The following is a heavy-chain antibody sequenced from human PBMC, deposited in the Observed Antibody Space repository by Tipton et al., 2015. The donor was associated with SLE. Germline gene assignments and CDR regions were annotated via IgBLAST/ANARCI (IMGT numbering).Heavy chain of an antibody. CDR1: GFTFSSYA. J-gene: IGHJ4*02. D-gene: IGHD3-22*01. CDR2: ISGSGGST. V-gene: IGHV3-23*01. CDR3: ARDRGYDSSGLDY. Sequence: SLRLSCAASGFTFSSYAMSWVRQAPGKGLEWVSAISGSGGSTYYADSVKGRFTISRDNSKNTLYLQMNSLRAEDTAVYYCARDRGYDSSGLDYWGQGTLVTVSS.